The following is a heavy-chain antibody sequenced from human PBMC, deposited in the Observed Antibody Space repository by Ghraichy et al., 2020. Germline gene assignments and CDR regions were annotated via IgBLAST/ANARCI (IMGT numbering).Heavy chain of an antibody. CDR1: GGSISYYY. CDR2: VYEGGTT. V-gene: IGHV4-59*01. D-gene: IGHD3-16*02. CDR3: ARDLHSHPEYIWGTYRYNRFDP. Sequence: SETLSLTCSVSGGSISYYYWSWIRQPPGKGLEWIGYVYEGGTTNYNPSLKSRAIISVDRSKNQFSLKLRSVTAADTAVYFCARDLHSHPEYIWGTYRYNRFDPWGQGTLVTVSS. J-gene: IGHJ5*02.